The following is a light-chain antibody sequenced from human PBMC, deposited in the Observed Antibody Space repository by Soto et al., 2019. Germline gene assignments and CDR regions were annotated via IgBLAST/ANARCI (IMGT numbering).Light chain of an antibody. V-gene: IGKV3-20*01. Sequence: EIVLTQSPGTLSLSPGERAALSCRARQRVSSTYLAWYQQKPGQAPRLLIYGASSRATGIPDRFSGSGSGTDFTLTISRLEPEEFAVYYCQQHGRSQTFGGGTKVEIK. CDR3: QQHGRSQT. CDR1: QRVSSTY. CDR2: GAS. J-gene: IGKJ4*01.